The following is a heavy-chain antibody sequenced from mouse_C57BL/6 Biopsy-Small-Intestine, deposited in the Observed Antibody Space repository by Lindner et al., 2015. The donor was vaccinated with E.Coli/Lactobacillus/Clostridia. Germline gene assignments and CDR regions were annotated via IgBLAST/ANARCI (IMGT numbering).Heavy chain of an antibody. J-gene: IGHJ4*01. CDR2: IIPMYVTA. D-gene: IGHD2-12*01. CDR3: ARSYYSSGWYGEIFFDY. Sequence: SVKVSCKASGGTFSSYSISWVRQAPGEGLEWMGGIIPMYVTANYAQKFQGRVTITADESTDTAYMELSSLRSEDTAVYYCARSYYSSGWYGEIFFDYWGQGTLVTVSS. V-gene: IGHV1-69*02. CDR1: GGTFSSYS.